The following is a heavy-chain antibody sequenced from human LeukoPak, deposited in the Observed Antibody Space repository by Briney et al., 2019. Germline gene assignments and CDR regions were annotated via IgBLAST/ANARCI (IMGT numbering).Heavy chain of an antibody. J-gene: IGHJ6*04. CDR2: ISYDGSNK. Sequence: GRSLRLSCAVSGFTFSSYGMHWVRQAPGKGLEWVAVISYDGSNKYYADSVKGRFTISRDNSKNTLYLQMNSLRAEDTAVYYCAKEPGSRAQDIVVVPAATNYYYYYGMDIWGKGTTVTVSS. CDR1: GFTFSSYG. V-gene: IGHV3-30*18. D-gene: IGHD2-2*01. CDR3: AKEPGSRAQDIVVVPAATNYYYYYGMDI.